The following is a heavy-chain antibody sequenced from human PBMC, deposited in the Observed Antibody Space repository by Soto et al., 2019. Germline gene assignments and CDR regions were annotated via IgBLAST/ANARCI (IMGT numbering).Heavy chain of an antibody. V-gene: IGHV1-18*01. CDR1: GYSFSTYG. D-gene: IGHD6-19*01. CDR2: ISAYNGNT. CDR3: ARGGTGAHSTGRYDY. Sequence: GAEVKKPGASVKVSCKASGYSFSTYGISWVRQAPGQGLEWMGWISAYNGNTNYAQKFQGRVAMTTDTSTRIAYMDLSSLRSDDTAVYYCARGGTGAHSTGRYDYWGQGTLVTVSS. J-gene: IGHJ4*02.